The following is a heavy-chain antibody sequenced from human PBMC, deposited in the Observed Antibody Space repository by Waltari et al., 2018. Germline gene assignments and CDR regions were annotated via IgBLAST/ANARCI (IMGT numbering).Heavy chain of an antibody. CDR3: ARDRGRGLYLDT. Sequence: QLQLQESGPGLVKPSGTLSLNCGVSGDSITSPYLWNWVRQSPQKGLEWLGQVHGSGRTNYHPSFAGRVTISLDTSRKQCTLMLTSATAADTAIYYCARDRGRGLYLDTWGPGTLVTVSP. CDR2: VHGSGRT. CDR1: GDSITSPYL. V-gene: IGHV4-4*02. J-gene: IGHJ4*02. D-gene: IGHD2-15*01.